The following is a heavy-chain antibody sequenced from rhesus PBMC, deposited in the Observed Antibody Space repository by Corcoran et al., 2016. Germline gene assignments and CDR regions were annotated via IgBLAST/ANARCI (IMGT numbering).Heavy chain of an antibody. V-gene: IGHV4-160*01. D-gene: IGHD4-23*01. CDR2: IYGSSGRT. Sequence: QVQLQESGPGLVKPSETLSLTCAVSGGSISSNHWSWIRQPPGKGLEWIGYIYGSSGRTDSNPSLKSRVTISTDTSKNQFSLKLSSVTAADTAVYYCAREDSNYVYAFDFWGQGLRVTVSS. CDR3: AREDSNYVYAFDF. J-gene: IGHJ3*01. CDR1: GGSISSNH.